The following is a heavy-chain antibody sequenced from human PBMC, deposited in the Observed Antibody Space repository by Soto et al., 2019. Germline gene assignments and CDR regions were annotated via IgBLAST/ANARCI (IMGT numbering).Heavy chain of an antibody. CDR2: ISAYNGNT. CDR1: GYTFTSYG. Sequence: ASVKVSCKASGYTFTSYGISWVRQAPGQGLEWMGWISAYNGNTNYAQKLQGRVTMTTDTSTSTAYMELRSLRSDDTAVYYCARPIMITFGRQSPLAYWGQGSLVTVSS. D-gene: IGHD3-16*01. J-gene: IGHJ1*01. CDR3: ARPIMITFGRQSPLAY. V-gene: IGHV1-18*01.